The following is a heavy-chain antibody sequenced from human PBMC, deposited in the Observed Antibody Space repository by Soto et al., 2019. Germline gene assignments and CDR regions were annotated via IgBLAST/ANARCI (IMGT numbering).Heavy chain of an antibody. CDR2: ISAYNGNI. V-gene: IGHV1-18*01. CDR1: GYMFISYG. CDR3: VRDVDGSGSYYTDY. D-gene: IGHD3-10*01. Sequence: QVQLVQSGAEVKKHGASVKVSCKASGYMFISYGINWVRQAPGQGLEGMGWISAYNGNIKYAQNLQGRVTMTTDPPTSTAYMEMRSLRSDDTAVYYCVRDVDGSGSYYTDYWGPGTLVTVSS. J-gene: IGHJ4*02.